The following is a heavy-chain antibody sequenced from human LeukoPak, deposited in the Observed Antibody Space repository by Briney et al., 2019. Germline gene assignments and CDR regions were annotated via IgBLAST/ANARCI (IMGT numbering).Heavy chain of an antibody. CDR1: GYTFTSYD. Sequence: ASVKVSCKASGYTFTSYDINWVRQATGQGLEWMGWMNPNSGNTGYAQKFQGRVTITRNTSISTAYMELSSLRSEDTAVYYCARDREDGYNYYDYWGQGTLVTVSS. CDR3: ARDREDGYNYYDY. CDR2: MNPNSGNT. D-gene: IGHD5-24*01. J-gene: IGHJ4*02. V-gene: IGHV1-8*03.